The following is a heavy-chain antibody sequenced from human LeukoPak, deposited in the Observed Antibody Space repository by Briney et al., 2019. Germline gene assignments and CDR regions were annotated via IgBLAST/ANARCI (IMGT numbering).Heavy chain of an antibody. J-gene: IGHJ4*02. CDR1: GGSISSGSYY. D-gene: IGHD3-9*01. Sequence: SETLSLTCTVSGGSISSGSYYWSWIRQSAGKGLEWIGRIYSSGSTNYNPSLKSRLSMSVDTSKNQFSLKLTSVTAADTAMYYCARARALRYFDWLLPRLDYWGQGTLVTVSS. CDR2: IYSSGST. V-gene: IGHV4-61*02. CDR3: ARARALRYFDWLLPRLDY.